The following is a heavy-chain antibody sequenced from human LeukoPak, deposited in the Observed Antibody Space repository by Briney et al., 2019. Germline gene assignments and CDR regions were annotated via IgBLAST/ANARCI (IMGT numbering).Heavy chain of an antibody. V-gene: IGHV4-4*07. J-gene: IGHJ4*02. D-gene: IGHD3-10*01. CDR2: IHTSGST. CDR1: GGSISSYY. Sequence: SETLSLTCTVSGGSISSYYWSWIRQPAGKGLEWVGHIHTSGSTNYNPSLKSRVTMSLDTSKNQLSLNLNPVTAADTAVYYCAKEGMIRGVIDYWGQGALVTVSS. CDR3: AKEGMIRGVIDY.